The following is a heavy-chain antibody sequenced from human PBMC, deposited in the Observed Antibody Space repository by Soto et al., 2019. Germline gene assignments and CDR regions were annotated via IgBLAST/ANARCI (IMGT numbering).Heavy chain of an antibody. J-gene: IGHJ3*02. D-gene: IGHD2-21*02. Sequence: QLQLQESGPGLVKPSETLSLNCSVSGGSFSNSYWTWIRQPAGKRLEWIGRIYTSGSTTYNPSLKSRVTLSLVTSKSQFSLRLTSVTAADTAVYYCARAPLRTAIPKDAFDIWGQGTMVTVSS. CDR2: IYTSGST. CDR1: GGSFSNSY. CDR3: ARAPLRTAIPKDAFDI. V-gene: IGHV4-4*07.